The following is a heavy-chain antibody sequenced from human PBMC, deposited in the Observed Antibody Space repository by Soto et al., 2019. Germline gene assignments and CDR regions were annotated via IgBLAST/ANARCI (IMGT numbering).Heavy chain of an antibody. CDR3: ARDRSTLIRGGRHYYGMDV. CDR1: GFTFSSYA. J-gene: IGHJ6*02. Sequence: PGGSLRLPCAASGFTFSSYAMHWVRQAPGKGLEWVAVISYDGSNKYYADSVKGRFTISRDNPKNTLYLQMNSLRAEDTAVYYCARDRSTLIRGGRHYYGMDVWGQGTTVTVSS. CDR2: ISYDGSNK. D-gene: IGHD3-16*01. V-gene: IGHV3-30-3*01.